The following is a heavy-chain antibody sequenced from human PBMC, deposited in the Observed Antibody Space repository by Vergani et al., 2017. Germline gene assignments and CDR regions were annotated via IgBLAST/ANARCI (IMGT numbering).Heavy chain of an antibody. CDR2: INPKSGDT. J-gene: IGHJ3*02. CDR1: GYIFTGYY. V-gene: IGHV1-2*02. CDR3: ARGYHFDNSGYRNVLDI. D-gene: IGHD3-22*01. Sequence: QVQHVQSGAEVKKPGASMKVSCKTSGYIFTGYYMHWVRLAPGQGLEWMGGINPKSGDTKYAQKFQGRVTMTRDTSINTAYMELRRLRSDDTAVYYCARGYHFDNSGYRNVLDIWGQGTMGTGSA.